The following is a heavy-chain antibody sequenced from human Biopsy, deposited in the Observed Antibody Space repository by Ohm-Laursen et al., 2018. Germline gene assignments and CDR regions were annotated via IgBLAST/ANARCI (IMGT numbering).Heavy chain of an antibody. CDR1: GFAFSRSC. CDR2: INSDGTQK. Sequence: SLRLSCTASGFAFSRSCMSWLRQTPGKGLEWVANINSDGTQKFYVDSVQGRFTISRNNTGNSVSLQMSSLRVDDAAVYFCSRDPGWGALDYWGRGTLVTVSS. D-gene: IGHD3-10*01. J-gene: IGHJ4*02. V-gene: IGHV3-7*01. CDR3: SRDPGWGALDY.